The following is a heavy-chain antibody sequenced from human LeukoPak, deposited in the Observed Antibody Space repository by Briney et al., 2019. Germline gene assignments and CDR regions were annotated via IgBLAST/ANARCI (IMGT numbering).Heavy chain of an antibody. CDR3: ARVEGRGWAFDY. CDR1: GFTFSDYY. J-gene: IGHJ4*02. V-gene: IGHV3-11*04. D-gene: IGHD6-19*01. Sequence: GGSLRLSCAASGFTFSDYYMTWIRQAPGKGLEWVSYISSSGSAIYYADSVKGRFTISRDNAKNSLYLQMNSLRAEDTAVYYCARVEGRGWAFDYWGQGTLVTVSS. CDR2: ISSSGSAI.